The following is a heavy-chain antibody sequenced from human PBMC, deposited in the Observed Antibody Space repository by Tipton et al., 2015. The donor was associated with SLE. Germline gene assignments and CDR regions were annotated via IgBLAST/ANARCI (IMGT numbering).Heavy chain of an antibody. J-gene: IGHJ4*02. Sequence: SLRLSCAASGFTVSSNYMSWVRQSPGKGLEWVSVIYSGGSTYYADSVKGRFTISRHNSKNTPYLQMNSLRAEDTAVYYCARRMGSSGYYSLGYWGQGTLVTVSS. CDR3: ARRMGSSGYYSLGY. V-gene: IGHV3-53*04. CDR2: IYSGGST. CDR1: GFTVSSNY. D-gene: IGHD3-22*01.